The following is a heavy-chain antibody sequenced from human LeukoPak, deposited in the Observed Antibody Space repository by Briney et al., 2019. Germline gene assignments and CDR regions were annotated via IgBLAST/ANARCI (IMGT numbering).Heavy chain of an antibody. V-gene: IGHV1-2*02. D-gene: IGHD3-9*01. CDR1: GYTFTGYY. CDR3: ARGHYDILTGYYSFDY. J-gene: IGHJ4*02. Sequence: ASVKVSCKASGYTFTGYYMHWVRQAPGQGLEWMGWINPNSGGTNYAQKFQGRVTMTRDTSISTAYMELSRLRSDGTAVYYCARGHYDILTGYYSFDYWGQGTLVTVSS. CDR2: INPNSGGT.